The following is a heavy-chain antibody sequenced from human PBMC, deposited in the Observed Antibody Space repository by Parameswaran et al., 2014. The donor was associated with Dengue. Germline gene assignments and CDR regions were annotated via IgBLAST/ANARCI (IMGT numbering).Heavy chain of an antibody. D-gene: IGHD4-23*01. Sequence: SWVRQAPGQGLEWMGGIIPIFGTANYAQKFQGRVTITADESTSTAYMELSSLRSEDTAVYYCARVEGRRWKLQLPDFDYWGQGTLVTVSS. CDR2: IIPIFGTA. J-gene: IGHJ4*02. V-gene: IGHV1-69*01. CDR3: ARVEGRRWKLQLPDFDY.